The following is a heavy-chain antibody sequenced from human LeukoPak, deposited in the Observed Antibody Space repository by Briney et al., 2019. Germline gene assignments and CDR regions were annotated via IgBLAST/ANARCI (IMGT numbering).Heavy chain of an antibody. Sequence: SVKVSCKCSGGTFSSYTISWVRQAPGQGLEWMGGIIPILGIANYAQKFQGRVTITADKSTSTAYMELSSLRSEDTAVYYCARVPPRYCGGDCWGQGTLVTVSS. V-gene: IGHV1-69*10. D-gene: IGHD2-21*01. CDR3: ARVPPRYCGGDC. CDR2: IIPILGIA. CDR1: GGTFSSYT. J-gene: IGHJ4*02.